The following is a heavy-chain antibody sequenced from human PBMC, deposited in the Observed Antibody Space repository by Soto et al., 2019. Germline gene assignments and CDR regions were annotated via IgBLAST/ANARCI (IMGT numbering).Heavy chain of an antibody. CDR3: AKVEEYYDILTGYFPDY. CDR2: ISGSGGST. CDR1: GFTFSSYA. D-gene: IGHD3-9*01. J-gene: IGHJ4*02. V-gene: IGHV3-23*01. Sequence: GGSLRLSCAASGFTFSSYAMSWVRQAPGKGLEWVSAISGSGGSTYYADSVKGRFTISRDNSKNTLYLQMNSLRAEDTAVYYCAKVEEYYDILTGYFPDYWRQGTLVTVSS.